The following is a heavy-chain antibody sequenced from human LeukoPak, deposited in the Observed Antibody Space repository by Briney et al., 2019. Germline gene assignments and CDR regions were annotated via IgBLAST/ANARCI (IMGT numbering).Heavy chain of an antibody. V-gene: IGHV3-21*01. CDR1: GFTFTVHT. J-gene: IGHJ5*02. CDR2: ISSASNYI. CDR3: ARGAQNVAAADNWFDP. Sequence: GGSLRLSCAASGFTFTVHTMNWVRQAPGKGLEWVASISSASNYIYYADSLKGRFTVSRDNAKNSLYLQMNSLRAEDTAVYYCARGAQNVAAADNWFDPWGQGTLVTVSS. D-gene: IGHD6-13*01.